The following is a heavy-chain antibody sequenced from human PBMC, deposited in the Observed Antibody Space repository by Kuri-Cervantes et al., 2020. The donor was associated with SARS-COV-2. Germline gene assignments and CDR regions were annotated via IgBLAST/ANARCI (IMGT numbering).Heavy chain of an antibody. CDR2: INPNSGGT. CDR3: AYPGQSEFWSGTSFDY. D-gene: IGHD3-3*01. CDR1: GYTFTGYY. Sequence: ASVKVSCKASGYTFTGYYMHWVRQAPGQGLEWMGRINPNSGGTNYAQKFQGRVTMTRDTSISTAYMELSSLRSEDTAVYYCAYPGQSEFWSGTSFDYWGQGTLVTVSS. J-gene: IGHJ4*01. V-gene: IGHV1-2*02.